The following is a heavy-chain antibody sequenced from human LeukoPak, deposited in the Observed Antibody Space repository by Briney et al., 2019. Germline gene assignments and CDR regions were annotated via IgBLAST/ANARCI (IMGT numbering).Heavy chain of an antibody. J-gene: IGHJ6*02. Sequence: PGGSLRLSCAASGFTFDDYGMSWVRQAPGKGLEWVSGINWNGGSTGYADSLKGRFTISRDNAKNTLYLQMNSLRAEDTAVYYCARVRYDYYGMDVWGQGTTVTVSS. CDR1: GFTFDDYG. V-gene: IGHV3-20*04. CDR3: ARVRYDYYGMDV. D-gene: IGHD4-17*01. CDR2: INWNGGST.